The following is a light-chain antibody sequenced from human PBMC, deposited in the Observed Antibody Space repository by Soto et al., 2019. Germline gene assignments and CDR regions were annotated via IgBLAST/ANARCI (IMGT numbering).Light chain of an antibody. CDR1: QTISSW. V-gene: IGKV1-5*01. CDR2: AAS. J-gene: IGKJ1*01. CDR3: QQYNSHWT. Sequence: DIQMTQSPSPLSGSVGDRVPLTGRASQTISSWLAWYQQKPGKAPKLLIYAASTLQSGVPSRFSGSGSGTESTLTIRSLKPEDFATDYCQQYNSHWTVGQGTQGDI.